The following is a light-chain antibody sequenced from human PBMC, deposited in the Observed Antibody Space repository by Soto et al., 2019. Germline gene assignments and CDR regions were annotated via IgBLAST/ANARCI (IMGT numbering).Light chain of an antibody. CDR1: SGDVGTYNL. J-gene: IGLJ2*01. CDR3: CSYAGRSNVV. Sequence: QSALTQPASVSGSPGQSITISCTGTSGDVGTYNLVSWYQQHPGRAPKLIIFEVNKRPSGVSNRLSGSKSGNTASLAISGLQADDDEDYHCCSYAGRSNVVCGGGTKLTVL. V-gene: IGLV2-23*02. CDR2: EVN.